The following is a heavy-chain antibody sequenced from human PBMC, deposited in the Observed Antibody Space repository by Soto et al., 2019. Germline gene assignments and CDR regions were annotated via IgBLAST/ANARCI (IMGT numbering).Heavy chain of an antibody. CDR1: GYTFTNYE. V-gene: IGHV1-18*01. Sequence: ASVKVSCKASGYTFTNYEISWVRQAPGQGLEWVGWISAHNGNTNYVQKLQGRVTMTTDSSTSTAYMELRSLRSDGTAVYYCAGDFSTTLRAPPTPRYWGQGTPVPVYS. J-gene: IGHJ4*02. CDR2: ISAHNGNT. CDR3: AGDFSTTLRAPPTPRY. D-gene: IGHD2-15*01.